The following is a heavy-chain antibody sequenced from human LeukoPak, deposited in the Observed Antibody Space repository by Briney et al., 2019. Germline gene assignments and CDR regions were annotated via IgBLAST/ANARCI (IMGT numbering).Heavy chain of an antibody. CDR3: ARAHNWKYGTFDY. V-gene: IGHV3-21*01. Sequence: GGSLRLSCAASGFTFSSYSMNWVRQAPGKGLEWVSCISSSSSYIYYSDSVKGRFTISRDNAKNSLYLQMNSLRVEDTAVYYCARAHNWKYGTFDYWGQGTLVTVSS. CDR2: ISSSSSYI. D-gene: IGHD1-7*01. CDR1: GFTFSSYS. J-gene: IGHJ4*02.